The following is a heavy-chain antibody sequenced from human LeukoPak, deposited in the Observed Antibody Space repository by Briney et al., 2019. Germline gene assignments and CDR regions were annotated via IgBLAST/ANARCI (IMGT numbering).Heavy chain of an antibody. Sequence: GASVKVSCKAFGYTFTNYDINWVRQATGQGLEWMGYTNPNTGNTAYAQKFQGRVTITKDTSISTVYMELSSLRAEDTAVYYCARDYGGSSPFDYWGQGTLVTVSS. V-gene: IGHV1-8*03. J-gene: IGHJ4*02. CDR1: GYTFTNYD. CDR3: ARDYGGSSPFDY. CDR2: TNPNTGNT. D-gene: IGHD4-23*01.